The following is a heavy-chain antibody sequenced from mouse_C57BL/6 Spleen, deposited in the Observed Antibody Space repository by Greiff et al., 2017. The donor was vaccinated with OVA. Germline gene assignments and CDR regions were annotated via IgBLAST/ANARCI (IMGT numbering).Heavy chain of an antibody. CDR2: IHPNSGST. CDR3: ASGYDYGGAWFAY. Sequence: VKLQQPGAELVKPGASVKLSCKASGYTFTSYWMLWVKQRPGQGLEWIGMIHPNSGSTNYNEKFKSKATLTVDKSSSTAYMQLSSLTSEDSAVYYCASGYDYGGAWFAYWGQGTLVTVSA. D-gene: IGHD2-4*01. V-gene: IGHV1-64*01. CDR1: GYTFTSYW. J-gene: IGHJ3*01.